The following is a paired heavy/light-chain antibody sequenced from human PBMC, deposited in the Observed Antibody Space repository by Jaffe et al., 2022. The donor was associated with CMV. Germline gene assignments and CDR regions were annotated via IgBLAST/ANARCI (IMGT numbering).Light chain of an antibody. V-gene: IGLV3-1*01. J-gene: IGLJ1*01. CDR3: QAWDSSTPYV. Sequence: SYELTQPPSVSVSPGQTASITCSGDKLGDKYACWYQQKPGQSPVLVIYQDSKRPSGIPERFSGSNSGNTATLTISGTQAMDEADYYCQAWDSSTPYVFGTGTKVTVL. CDR1: KLGDKY. CDR2: QDS.
Heavy chain of an antibody. CDR1: GFTVSSNY. CDR2: IYSGGST. D-gene: IGHD3-22*01. CDR3: ARARSNDSSGYYIYYYYGMDV. J-gene: IGHJ6*02. V-gene: IGHV3-53*01. Sequence: EVQLVESGGGLIQPGGSLRLSCAASGFTVSSNYMSWVRQAPGKGLEWVSVIYSGGSTYYADSVKGRFTISRDNSKNTLYLQMNSLRAEDTAVYYCARARSNDSSGYYIYYYYGMDVWGQGTTVTVSS.